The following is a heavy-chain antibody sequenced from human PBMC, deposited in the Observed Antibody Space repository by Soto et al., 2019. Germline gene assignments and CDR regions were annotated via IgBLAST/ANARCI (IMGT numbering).Heavy chain of an antibody. CDR3: AKVRSENIRGVIIPYYYYYYGMDV. D-gene: IGHD3-10*01. V-gene: IGHV3-30*18. J-gene: IGHJ6*02. Sequence: GGSLRLSCAASGFTFSSYGMHWVRQAPGKGLEWVAVISYDGSNKYYADSVKGRFTISRDNSKNTLYLQMNSLRAEDTAVYYCAKVRSENIRGVIIPYYYYYYGMDVWGQGTTVTVSS. CDR1: GFTFSSYG. CDR2: ISYDGSNK.